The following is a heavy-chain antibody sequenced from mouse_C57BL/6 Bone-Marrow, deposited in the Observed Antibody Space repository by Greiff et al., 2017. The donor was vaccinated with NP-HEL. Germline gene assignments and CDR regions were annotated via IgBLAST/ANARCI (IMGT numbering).Heavy chain of an antibody. CDR3: ERGWGPTY. J-gene: IGHJ4*01. CDR2: INYDGSST. V-gene: IGHV5-16*01. D-gene: IGHD2-3*01. Sequence: EVRLVESEGGLVQPGSSMKLSCTASGFTFSDYYMAWVRQVPEKGLEWVANINYDGSSTYYLDSLKSRFIISIDNAKNILYLHMSSLKSEETATYYCERGWGPTYWGQGTSVTVSS. CDR1: GFTFSDYY.